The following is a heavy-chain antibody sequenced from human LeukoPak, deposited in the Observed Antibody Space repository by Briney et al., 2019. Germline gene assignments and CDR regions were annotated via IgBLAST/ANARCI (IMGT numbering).Heavy chain of an antibody. CDR2: ISSSSSTI. D-gene: IGHD3-22*01. Sequence: GGSLRLSCAASGFIFSNYNMNWVRQAPGKGLEWVSYISSSSSTIYNADSVRGRFTISRDNAKNSLYLQMNSLRDEDTAVYYCARSHYYDSSGYFSYYYGLDVWGQGTTVTVSS. CDR3: ARSHYYDSSGYFSYYYGLDV. J-gene: IGHJ6*02. CDR1: GFIFSNYN. V-gene: IGHV3-48*02.